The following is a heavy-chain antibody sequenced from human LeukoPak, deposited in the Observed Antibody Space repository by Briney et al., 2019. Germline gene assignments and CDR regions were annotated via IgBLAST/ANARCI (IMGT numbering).Heavy chain of an antibody. D-gene: IGHD1-26*01. CDR3: ARDPGRSSNY. J-gene: IGHJ4*02. V-gene: IGHV3-48*02. CDR2: ISVTSDK. CDR1: GFTYSSYR. Sequence: GGSLRLSCAASGFTYSSYRMNWVRQARGKGLEWLSDISVTSDKSYADSVKGRFTISRDNAKNSLYLQMNSLRDEDTAVYYCARDPGRSSNYWGQGTLVTVSS.